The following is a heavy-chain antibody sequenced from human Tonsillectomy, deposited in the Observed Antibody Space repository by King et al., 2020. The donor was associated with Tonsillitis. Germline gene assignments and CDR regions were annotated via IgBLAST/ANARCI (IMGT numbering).Heavy chain of an antibody. J-gene: IGHJ4*02. Sequence: QLVQSGAEVKKVGASVKVSCKASGYNFTGYYMHWVRQAPGQGLEWMGWINPDSGGTRFAQKFQGRGTMTRDMTISTAFLELSRLRSDDTAMYYCANLDYWGQGTLVTVSS. CDR2: INPDSGGT. V-gene: IGHV1-2*02. CDR1: GYNFTGYY. CDR3: ANLDY.